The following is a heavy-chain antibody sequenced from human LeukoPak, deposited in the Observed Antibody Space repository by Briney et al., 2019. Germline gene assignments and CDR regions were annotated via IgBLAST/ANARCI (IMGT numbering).Heavy chain of an antibody. J-gene: IGHJ6*03. CDR2: ISWDGGST. CDR1: GFTFTKYA. V-gene: IGHV3-43*02. D-gene: IGHD6-6*01. CDR3: ARPSSSSYYYYYMDV. Sequence: AGGSLRLSCAASGFTFTKYAMSWVRQAPGKGLEWVSLISWDGGSTYYADSVKGRFTISRDNSKNSLYLQMNSLRTEDTALYYCARPSSSSYYYYYMDVWGKGTTVTVSS.